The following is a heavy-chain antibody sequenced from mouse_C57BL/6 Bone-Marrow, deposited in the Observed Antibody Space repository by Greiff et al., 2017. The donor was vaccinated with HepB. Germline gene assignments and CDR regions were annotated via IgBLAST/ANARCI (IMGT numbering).Heavy chain of an antibody. D-gene: IGHD2-5*01. Sequence: QVQLQQPGAELVRPGTSVKLSCKASGYTFTSYWMHWVKQRPGQGLEWIGVIVPSDSYTNYNQKFKGKATLTVDTSSSTAYMQLSSLTSEDSAVYYCARTAYYSNYWGQGTTLTVSS. CDR2: IVPSDSYT. V-gene: IGHV1-59*01. CDR1: GYTFTSYW. CDR3: ARTAYYSNY. J-gene: IGHJ2*01.